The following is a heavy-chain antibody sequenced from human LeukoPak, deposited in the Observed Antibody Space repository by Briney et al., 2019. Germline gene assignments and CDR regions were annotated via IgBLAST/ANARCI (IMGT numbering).Heavy chain of an antibody. CDR1: GSALSSFG. CDR3: ARGGQITSSGGWDFEF. Sequence: PGGSLRLSCAASGSALSSFGMHWVRQAPGKGLEWVAVISFDGSKKYYGDSVKGRFTISRDNSKNMMYLQMNSLRTDDTALYYCARGGQITSSGGWDFEFWGQGTLVSVSS. V-gene: IGHV3-30*03. CDR2: ISFDGSKK. J-gene: IGHJ4*02. D-gene: IGHD6-19*01.